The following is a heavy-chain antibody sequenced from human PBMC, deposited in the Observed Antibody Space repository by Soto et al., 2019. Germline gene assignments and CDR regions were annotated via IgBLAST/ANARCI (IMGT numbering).Heavy chain of an antibody. D-gene: IGHD2-15*01. Sequence: QVQLVESGGGVVQPGRSLRLSCAASGFAFSDYAMHWVRQAPGKGLEWVAVIWYDGSNKYYGDSVKGRFTISRDNSKNTVYLHMNSLRAEDTAVYYCARGLVVAALDVWGQGTTVTVSS. CDR2: IWYDGSNK. CDR3: ARGLVVAALDV. CDR1: GFAFSDYA. V-gene: IGHV3-33*01. J-gene: IGHJ6*02.